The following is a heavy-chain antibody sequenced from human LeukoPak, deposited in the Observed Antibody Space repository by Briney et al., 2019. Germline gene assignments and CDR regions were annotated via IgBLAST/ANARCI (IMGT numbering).Heavy chain of an antibody. J-gene: IGHJ4*02. CDR2: ISSTSRYI. Sequence: GGSLRLSCAASGFTFSSYSMDWVRQPPGKGLEWVSFISSTSRYIYYADSVKGRFTISRDNAKNSLFLQMYSLRAEDTAVYFCARVGDYTDYAPDYWGQGTLVTVSS. CDR1: GFTFSSYS. D-gene: IGHD4-11*01. CDR3: ARVGDYTDYAPDY. V-gene: IGHV3-21*01.